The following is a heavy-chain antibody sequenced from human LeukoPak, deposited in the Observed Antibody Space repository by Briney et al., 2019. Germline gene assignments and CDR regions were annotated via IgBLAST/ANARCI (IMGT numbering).Heavy chain of an antibody. J-gene: IGHJ4*02. CDR2: IYHSGST. Sequence: SETLSLTCAVSGGSISSSNWWSWVRQPPGKGLEWIGEIYHSGSTNYNPSLKSRVTISVDKSKNQFSLKLSSVTAADTAVYYCARRISHDYGDYDFGFDYWGQGTLVTVSS. CDR3: ARRISHDYGDYDFGFDY. V-gene: IGHV4-4*02. CDR1: GGSISSSNW. D-gene: IGHD4-17*01.